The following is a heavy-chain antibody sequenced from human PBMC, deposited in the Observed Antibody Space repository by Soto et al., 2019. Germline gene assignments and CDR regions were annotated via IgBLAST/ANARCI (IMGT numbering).Heavy chain of an antibody. J-gene: IGHJ6*02. CDR1: GGTLSSNA. V-gene: IGHV1-69*13. D-gene: IGHD3-10*01. CDR3: ARGSMVRGVIIPNHGPDYYYYGMDV. CDR2: IIPIFGTA. Sequence: GTSVKVTCKDSGGTLSSNASSWVRQAPGQGLEWMGGIIPIFGTANYAQKFQGRVTITADESTSTAYMELSSLRSEDTAVYYCARGSMVRGVIIPNHGPDYYYYGMDVWGQGTTVTVSS.